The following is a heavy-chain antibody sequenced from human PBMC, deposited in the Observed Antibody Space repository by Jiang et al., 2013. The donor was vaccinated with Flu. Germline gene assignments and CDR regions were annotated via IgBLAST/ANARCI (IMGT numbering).Heavy chain of an antibody. V-gene: IGHV3-30*02. CDR1: GFTFTSCA. CDR3: ANDRRATTLQIIEY. Sequence: QLLESGGGVVQPGGSLRLSCAASGFTFTSCAMHWVRQAPGKGLEWVAFIRYDGSNKYYADSVKGRFTISRDNSKNTLYLQMNSLRTEDTAAYYCANDRRATTLQIIEYWGQGTLVTVSS. J-gene: IGHJ4*02. D-gene: IGHD5-12*01. CDR2: IRYDGSNK.